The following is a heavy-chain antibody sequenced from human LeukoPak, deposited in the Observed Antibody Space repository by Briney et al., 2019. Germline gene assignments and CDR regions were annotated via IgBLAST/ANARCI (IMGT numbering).Heavy chain of an antibody. V-gene: IGHV3-48*01. J-gene: IGHJ5*02. CDR1: GFTFSSYS. Sequence: GGSLRLSCAASGFTFSSYSMNWVRQAPGKGLEWISYISSSSATIYYADSVKGRFTISRDNSRNALYLQMNSLRAEDTAVYYCAKEYQPNWFDPWGQGTLVTVSS. CDR2: ISSSSATI. D-gene: IGHD2-2*01. CDR3: AKEYQPNWFDP.